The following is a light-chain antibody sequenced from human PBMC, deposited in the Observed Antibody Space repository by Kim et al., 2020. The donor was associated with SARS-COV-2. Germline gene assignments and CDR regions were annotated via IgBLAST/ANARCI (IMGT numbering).Light chain of an antibody. V-gene: IGLV2-23*01. Sequence: GQSITISCTGTRSDVGAYNLDSWYQQYPGKGHKLIIYEGNKRPSDVSKRFSGSKSGNWTYLTISGLQPKGEADYHSCSCARFTTWVFGGGTTLTIL. J-gene: IGLJ3*02. CDR2: EGN. CDR1: RSDVGAYNL. CDR3: CSCARFTTWV.